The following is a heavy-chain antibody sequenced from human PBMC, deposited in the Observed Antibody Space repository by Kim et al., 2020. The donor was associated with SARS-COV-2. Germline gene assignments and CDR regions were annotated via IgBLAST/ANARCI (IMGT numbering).Heavy chain of an antibody. D-gene: IGHD2-2*01. V-gene: IGHV3-23*01. CDR2: ISGSGGST. CDR3: AKGFVHQLPSPFDY. J-gene: IGHJ4*02. CDR1: GFTFSNYA. Sequence: GGSLRLSCAASGFTFSNYAMSWVRQAPGKGLECVSVISGSGGSTYYADSVRGRFTISRDNSKNTLYLQMNSLRAEDTAVYYCAKGFVHQLPSPFDYWGQGTLVTVSS.